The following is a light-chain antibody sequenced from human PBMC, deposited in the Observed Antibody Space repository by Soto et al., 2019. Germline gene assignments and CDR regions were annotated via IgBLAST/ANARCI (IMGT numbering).Light chain of an antibody. CDR1: QSVSSY. V-gene: IGKV1-39*01. Sequence: DIRMTQSPSSLSVSPGERATITCRASQSVSSYLTWYQQKPGEAPKLLIYAASTRHSGVPARFSGSGSGTYFTLPISRLQPEDFATFYCQLYGGSPGTFGQGTKVDIK. CDR2: AAS. J-gene: IGKJ1*01. CDR3: QLYGGSPGT.